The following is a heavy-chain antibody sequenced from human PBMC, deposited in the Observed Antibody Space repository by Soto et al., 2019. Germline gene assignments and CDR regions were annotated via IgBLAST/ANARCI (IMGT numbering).Heavy chain of an antibody. J-gene: IGHJ4*02. D-gene: IGHD2-15*01. CDR2: IWYDGSNK. CDR3: ARDLADIVVVVAATPTPGFDY. Sequence: GGSLRLSCAASGFTFSSYGMHWVRQAPGKGLEWVAVIWYDGSNKYYADSVKGRFTISRDNSKNTLYLQMNSLRAEDTAVYYCARDLADIVVVVAATPTPGFDYWGQGTLVTVSS. CDR1: GFTFSSYG. V-gene: IGHV3-33*01.